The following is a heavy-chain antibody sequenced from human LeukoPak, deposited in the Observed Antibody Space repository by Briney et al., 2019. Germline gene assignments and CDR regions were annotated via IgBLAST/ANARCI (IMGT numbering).Heavy chain of an antibody. Sequence: SETLSLTCTVSGGSISSYYWSWIRQPPGKGLEWIGYIYYSGSTNYNPSLKSRVTISVETSKNQFSLKLSSVTAADTAVYYCARDVKFIGGSYGAFDIWGQGTMVTVSS. J-gene: IGHJ3*02. D-gene: IGHD1-26*01. V-gene: IGHV4-59*01. CDR3: ARDVKFIGGSYGAFDI. CDR1: GGSISSYY. CDR2: IYYSGST.